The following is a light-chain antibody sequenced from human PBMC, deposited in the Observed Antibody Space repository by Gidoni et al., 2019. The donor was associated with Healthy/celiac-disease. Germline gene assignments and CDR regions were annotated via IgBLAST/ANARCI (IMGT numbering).Light chain of an antibody. CDR2: AAS. V-gene: IGKV1-39*01. Sequence: DIQMTQSPSSLSASVADRVTTTCRASQSSSSYLNWYQQKPGKAPKLLIYAASSLQSGVPSRFSGSGSGTDFTLTISRLQPEDFATYYCQQCYSTLSVTFGQGTRLEIK. CDR1: QSSSSY. CDR3: QQCYSTLSVT. J-gene: IGKJ5*01.